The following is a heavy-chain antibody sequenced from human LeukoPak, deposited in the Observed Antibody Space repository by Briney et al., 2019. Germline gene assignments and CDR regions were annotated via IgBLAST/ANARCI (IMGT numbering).Heavy chain of an antibody. CDR3: VAGLDYYYYYGMDV. Sequence: KSSETLSLTCTVSGGSISSSSYYWGWIRQPPGKGLEWIGYIYYSGSTYYNPSLKSRVTISVDTSKNQFSLKLSSVTAADTAVYYCVAGLDYYYYYGMDVWGQGTTVTVSS. CDR1: GGSISSSSYY. D-gene: IGHD6-19*01. V-gene: IGHV4-30-4*08. CDR2: IYYSGST. J-gene: IGHJ6*02.